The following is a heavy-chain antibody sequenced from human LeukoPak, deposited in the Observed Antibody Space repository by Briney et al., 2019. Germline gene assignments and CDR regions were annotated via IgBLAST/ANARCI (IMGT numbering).Heavy chain of an antibody. CDR1: GFTFSGYY. J-gene: IGHJ4*02. Sequence: PGGSLRLSCAASGFTFSGYYMSWIRHAPGKGLEWVSYIGSSGTNIYYADSVKGRFTISRDNAKNSLYLQMNNLRAEDTAMYYCARESTRSVDYWGQGTLVTVSS. CDR3: ARESTRSVDY. D-gene: IGHD6-25*01. V-gene: IGHV3-11*01. CDR2: IGSSGTNI.